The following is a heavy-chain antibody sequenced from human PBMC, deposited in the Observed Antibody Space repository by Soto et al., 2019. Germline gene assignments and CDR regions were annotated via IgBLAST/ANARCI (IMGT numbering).Heavy chain of an antibody. Sequence: PSETLSLTCTVSGGSISSSSYYWGWIRQPPGKGLEWIGSIYYSGSTYYNPSLKSRVTISVDTSKNQFSLKLSSVTAADTAVYYCARQGSDWYGGFDYWGQGTLVTVSS. CDR1: GGSISSSSYY. V-gene: IGHV4-39*01. J-gene: IGHJ4*02. D-gene: IGHD6-19*01. CDR2: IYYSGST. CDR3: ARQGSDWYGGFDY.